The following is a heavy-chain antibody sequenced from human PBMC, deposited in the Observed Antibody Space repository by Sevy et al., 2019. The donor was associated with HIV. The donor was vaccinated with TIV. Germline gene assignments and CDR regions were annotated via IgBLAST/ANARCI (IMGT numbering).Heavy chain of an antibody. V-gene: IGHV3-7*01. CDR1: GFTFSSYW. D-gene: IGHD6-13*01. CDR3: AREIAAAGSY. Sequence: GGSLRLSCAASGFTFSSYWMTWVRQAPGKGLESVANIKQDGSKKYYVDSVKGRFTISRDNAKNSVYLQMNSLRAEDTTVYYCAREIAAAGSYWGQGTLVTVSS. J-gene: IGHJ4*02. CDR2: IKQDGSKK.